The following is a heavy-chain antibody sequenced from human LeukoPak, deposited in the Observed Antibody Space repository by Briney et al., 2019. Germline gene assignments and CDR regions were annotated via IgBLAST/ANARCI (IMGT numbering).Heavy chain of an antibody. CDR2: SYYSGST. CDR3: ARHLYSSGWYVGEDV. Sequence: SETLSLTCTVSGGSISSYYWSLIRQPPGKGLEWIGYSYYSGSTNYNPSLKSRVTISVDTSKNQFSLKLSSVTAADTAVYYCARHLYSSGWYVGEDVWGQGTTVTVSS. CDR1: GGSISSYY. J-gene: IGHJ6*02. D-gene: IGHD6-19*01. V-gene: IGHV4-59*08.